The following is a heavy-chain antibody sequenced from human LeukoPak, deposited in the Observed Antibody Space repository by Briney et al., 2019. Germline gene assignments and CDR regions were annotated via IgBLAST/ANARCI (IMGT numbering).Heavy chain of an antibody. CDR1: GFTFSSYG. Sequence: PGGSLRLSCAASGFTFSSYGMHWVRQAPGKGLEWVAVIWYDGSNKYYADSVKGRFTIYRDNSKNTLYLQMNSLRAEDTAVYYCASGYSSSWYRDDAFDIWGQGTMVTVSS. CDR2: IWYDGSNK. V-gene: IGHV3-33*01. D-gene: IGHD6-13*01. J-gene: IGHJ3*02. CDR3: ASGYSSSWYRDDAFDI.